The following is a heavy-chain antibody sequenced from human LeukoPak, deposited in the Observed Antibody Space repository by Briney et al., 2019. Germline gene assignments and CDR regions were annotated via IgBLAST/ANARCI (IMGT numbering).Heavy chain of an antibody. CDR3: ARGGFCSGADCRGSFDY. CDR1: GFSLRSYW. CDR2: ISGDGSMT. V-gene: IGHV3-74*01. J-gene: IGHJ4*02. D-gene: IGHD2-15*01. Sequence: PGGSLRLSCAVSGFSLRSYWMHWVRQAPGKGLVWVSRISGDGSMTNYADSVKGRFTISRDNAKNTVYLQMNSLRAEDTAVYYCARGGFCSGADCRGSFDYWGQGSLVTVSS.